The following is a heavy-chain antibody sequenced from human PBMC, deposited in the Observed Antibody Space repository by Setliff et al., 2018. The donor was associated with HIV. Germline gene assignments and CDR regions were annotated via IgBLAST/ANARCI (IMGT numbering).Heavy chain of an antibody. V-gene: IGHV3-74*01. CDR3: ASWRVPRDAFDI. CDR2: INSDGRST. CDR1: GFTFSGSW. Sequence: LRLSCAASGFTFSGSWMHWVRQAPGEGLVWISRINSDGRSTIYADSVKGRFTISRDNAKNTLYLQLNSLRVEDTAVYFCASWRVPRDAFDIWGLGTMVTASS. D-gene: IGHD3-3*01. J-gene: IGHJ3*02.